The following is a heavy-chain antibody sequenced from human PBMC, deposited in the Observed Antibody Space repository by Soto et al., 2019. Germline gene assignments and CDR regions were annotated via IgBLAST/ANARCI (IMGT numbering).Heavy chain of an antibody. V-gene: IGHV3-30-3*01. J-gene: IGHJ6*02. CDR1: GFTFSSYA. D-gene: IGHD2-21*02. Sequence: GGSLRLSCAASGFTFSSYAMHWVRQAPGKGLEWVAVISFDGSIKFFADSVNGRFTISSDNSKNSLYLQMNSLRAEDTAVYYCARDSCGGDCYPYYGMDVWGQGTTVTVSS. CDR3: ARDSCGGDCYPYYGMDV. CDR2: ISFDGSIK.